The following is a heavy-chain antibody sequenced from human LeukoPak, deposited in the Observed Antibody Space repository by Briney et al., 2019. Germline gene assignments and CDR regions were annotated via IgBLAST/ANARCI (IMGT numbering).Heavy chain of an antibody. D-gene: IGHD3-22*01. CDR2: IIPIFGTA. J-gene: IGHJ4*02. CDR1: GGTFSSYA. CDR3: ARDNYYDSSGYYSY. V-gene: IGHV1-69*06. Sequence: SVKVSCKASGGTFSSYAISWVRQAPGQGLEWMGGIIPIFGTANYAQKFQGRVTITADKSTSTAYMELRSLRSDDTAVYYCARDNYYDSSGYYSYWGQGTLVTVSS.